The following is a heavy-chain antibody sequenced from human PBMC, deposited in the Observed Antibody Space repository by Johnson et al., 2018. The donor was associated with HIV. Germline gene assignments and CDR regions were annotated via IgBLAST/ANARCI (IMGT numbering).Heavy chain of an antibody. CDR1: GFTFSSYW. Sequence: VQLVESGGGLVQPGGSLRLSCAASGFTFSSYWMSWVRQATGKGLEWVSAIGTAGDTYYPGSVKGRFTISRENAKNSLYLQMNSLRAGDTAVYYCARAGVGAGAFDIWGQGTMVTVSS. CDR2: IGTAGDT. J-gene: IGHJ3*02. CDR3: ARAGVGAGAFDI. V-gene: IGHV3-13*01. D-gene: IGHD1-26*01.